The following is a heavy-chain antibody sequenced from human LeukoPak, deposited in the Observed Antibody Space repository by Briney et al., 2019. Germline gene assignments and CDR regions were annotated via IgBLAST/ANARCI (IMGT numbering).Heavy chain of an antibody. J-gene: IGHJ4*02. CDR1: GYTFTSYG. V-gene: IGHV1-2*02. D-gene: IGHD3-9*01. CDR2: INPNSGGT. CDR3: ARSPHILTGENFDY. Sequence: GASVKVSCKASGYTFTSYGISWVRQAPGQGLEWMGWINPNSGGTNYAQKFQARVTMTRDTSISTAYMELSRLRSDDTAVYYCARSPHILTGENFDYWGQGTLVTVSS.